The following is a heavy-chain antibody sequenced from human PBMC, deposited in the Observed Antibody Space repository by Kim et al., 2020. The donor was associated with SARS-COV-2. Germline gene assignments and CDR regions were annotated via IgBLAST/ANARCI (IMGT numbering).Heavy chain of an antibody. Sequence: SETLSLTCAVSGGSISSSNWWSWVRQPPGKGLEWIGEIYHSGSTNYNPSLKSRVTISVDKSKNQFSLKLSSVTAADTAVYYCASLYDSSGYYKDYWGQGTLVTVSS. V-gene: IGHV4-4*02. CDR2: IYHSGST. CDR1: GGSISSSNW. D-gene: IGHD3-22*01. CDR3: ASLYDSSGYYKDY. J-gene: IGHJ4*02.